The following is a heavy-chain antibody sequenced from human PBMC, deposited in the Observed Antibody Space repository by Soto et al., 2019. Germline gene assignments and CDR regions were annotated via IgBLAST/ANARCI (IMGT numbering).Heavy chain of an antibody. J-gene: IGHJ4*02. CDR3: ARGIAVAGTGFDY. D-gene: IGHD6-19*01. V-gene: IGHV3-66*01. CDR1: GFTVSSNY. Sequence: EVQLVESGGGLVQPGGSLRLSCAASGFTVSSNYMSWVRQAPGKGLEWVSVIYSGGSTYYADSVKGRFTISRDNSKNTLYLQMNSLRAEDTVVYYCARGIAVAGTGFDYWGQGTLVTVSS. CDR2: IYSGGST.